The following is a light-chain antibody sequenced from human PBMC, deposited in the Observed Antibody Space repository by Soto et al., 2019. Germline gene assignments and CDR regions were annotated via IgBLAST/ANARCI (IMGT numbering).Light chain of an antibody. CDR3: AAWDDSLNGVV. CDR2: YNN. V-gene: IGLV1-44*01. CDR1: SSNIGTNT. Sequence: QSVLTQPPSASGTPGQRVTISCSGSSSNIGTNTINWYRQLPGTAPKLLIYYNNQRPSGVPDRFSGSKSGTSASLAISGLQSEDEADYYCAAWDDSLNGVVFGGGIKVTVL. J-gene: IGLJ2*01.